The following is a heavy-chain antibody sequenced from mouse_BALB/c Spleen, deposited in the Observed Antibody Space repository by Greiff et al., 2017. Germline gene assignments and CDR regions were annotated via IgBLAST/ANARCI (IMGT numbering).Heavy chain of an antibody. CDR1: GFSFTGYG. CDR3: ARGANGGWFGY. Sequence: VKLMESGPGLVAPSQSLSLTCTVSGFSFTGYGVNWVRQPPGKGLEWLGMIWGDGSTDYYSALKSGLSISKDNSKRQVFLKMNSLQTDDTARYYCARGANGGWFGYWGQGTLVTGSA. D-gene: IGHD4-1*01. V-gene: IGHV2-6-7*01. J-gene: IGHJ3*01. CDR2: IWGDGST.